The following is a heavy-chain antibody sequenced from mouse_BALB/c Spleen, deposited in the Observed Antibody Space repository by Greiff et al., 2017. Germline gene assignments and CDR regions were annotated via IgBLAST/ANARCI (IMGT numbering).Heavy chain of an antibody. CDR2: IDPSDSET. V-gene: IGHV1S127*01. D-gene: IGHD2-1*01. CDR3: ARAGGNYRYYAMDD. CDR1: GYSFTSYW. Sequence: QVQLQQSGPQLVRPGASVKISCKASGYSFTSYWMHWVKQRPGQGLEWIGMIDPSDSETRLNQKFKDKATLTVDKSSSTAYMQLSSPTAEDSAVYYCARAGGNYRYYAMDDWGQGTSVTVSS. J-gene: IGHJ4*01.